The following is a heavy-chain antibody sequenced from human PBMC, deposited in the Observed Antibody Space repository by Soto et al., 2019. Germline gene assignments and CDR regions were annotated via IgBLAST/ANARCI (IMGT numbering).Heavy chain of an antibody. D-gene: IGHD4-4*01. Sequence: HPGGSLRLSCATSGFTFSDHYMDWVRQAPGKGLEWVGRSRNKANRYTTEYAASVNGRFTISRDDSKSSLYLQMNNLNTEDTAVYYCARELQGLYYFDYWGLGTLVTVSS. CDR3: ARELQGLYYFDY. CDR2: SRNKANRYTT. J-gene: IGHJ4*02. CDR1: GFTFSDHY. V-gene: IGHV3-72*01.